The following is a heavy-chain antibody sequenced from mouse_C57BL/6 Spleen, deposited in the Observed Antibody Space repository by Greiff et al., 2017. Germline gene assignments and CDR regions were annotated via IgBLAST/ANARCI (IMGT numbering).Heavy chain of an antibody. CDR3: TTWPVDGRTWFAY. Sequence: EVQLQQSGAELVRPGASVKLSCTASGFNIKDDYMHWVKQRPEQGLEWIGWIDPENGDTEYASKFQGKATITADTSSNTACLQLSSLTSEDTAVYYCTTWPVDGRTWFAYGGQATLVAVSA. V-gene: IGHV14-4*01. CDR2: IDPENGDT. D-gene: IGHD2-3*01. CDR1: GFNIKDDY. J-gene: IGHJ3*01.